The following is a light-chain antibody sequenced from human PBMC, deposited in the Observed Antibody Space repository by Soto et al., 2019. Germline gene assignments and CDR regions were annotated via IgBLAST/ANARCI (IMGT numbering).Light chain of an antibody. CDR2: SNT. J-gene: IGLJ1*01. CDR1: SSNIGSNT. Sequence: QSVLTQPPSASGTPGQRVTVSCSGSSSNIGSNTVSWYQQLPGTAPKLLIYSNTQRPSGVPDRFSGSKSDTSASLAISGLQSEDKADYYCAAWDDSLNALVFGTGTKLTVL. V-gene: IGLV1-44*01. CDR3: AAWDDSLNALV.